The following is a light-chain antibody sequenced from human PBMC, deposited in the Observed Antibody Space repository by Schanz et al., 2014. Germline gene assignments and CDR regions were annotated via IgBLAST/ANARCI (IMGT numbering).Light chain of an antibody. CDR3: QHFDRPRYT. CDR1: QAVGTY. CDR2: GAS. J-gene: IGKJ2*01. Sequence: EIVLTQSPDTLSLSPGERATLSCRASQAVGTYLAWYQQKPGQAPRLLIYGASSRATGIPDRFRGSGSGTDFTLTISRLEPEDFAVYYCQHFDRPRYTFGQGTKLEIK. V-gene: IGKV3-20*01.